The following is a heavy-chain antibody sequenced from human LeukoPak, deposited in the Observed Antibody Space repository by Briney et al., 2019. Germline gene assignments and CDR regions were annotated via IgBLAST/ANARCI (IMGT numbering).Heavy chain of an antibody. J-gene: IGHJ4*02. V-gene: IGHV3-23*01. D-gene: IGHD2-15*01. CDR1: GFTFSSYA. Sequence: GGSLRLSCAASGFTFSSYAMGWVRQAPGKGLEWVSAISGSGGSTYYADSVKGRFTISRDNSKNTLYLQMNSLRAEDTAVYYCAKVSGSGGTKYQPFDYWGQGTLVTVSS. CDR2: ISGSGGST. CDR3: AKVSGSGGTKYQPFDY.